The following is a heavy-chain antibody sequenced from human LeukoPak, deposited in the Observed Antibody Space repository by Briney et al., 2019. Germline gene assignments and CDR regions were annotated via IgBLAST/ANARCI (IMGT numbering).Heavy chain of an antibody. D-gene: IGHD3-22*01. J-gene: IGHJ4*02. CDR3: ARPSSGYYRVDY. V-gene: IGHV4-38-2*01. CDR1: GYSISSGYY. CDR2: IYHSGGT. Sequence: SETLSLTCAVSGYSISSGYYWGWIRQPPGKELEWIGSIYHSGGTYYNPSLKSRVTISVDTSKNQFSLKLSSVTAADTAVYYCARPSSGYYRVDYWGQGTLVTVSS.